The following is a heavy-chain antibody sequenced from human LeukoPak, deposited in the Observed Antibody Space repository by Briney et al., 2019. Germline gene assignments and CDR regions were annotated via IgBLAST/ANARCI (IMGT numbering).Heavy chain of an antibody. J-gene: IGHJ6*01. D-gene: IGHD1-1*01. CDR2: ISGSGCST. CDR1: GFTFSSYA. V-gene: IGHV3-23*01. Sequence: GGSLRLSCAASGFTFSSYAMSWVRQAPGRGLEWVSAISGSGCSTYYADSVKGRFTISRDNSKNRMYREMNSLRGEDTAVYYCAKRAGLWNDYYGMDVWGQGTTVTVSS. CDR3: AKRAGLWNDYYGMDV.